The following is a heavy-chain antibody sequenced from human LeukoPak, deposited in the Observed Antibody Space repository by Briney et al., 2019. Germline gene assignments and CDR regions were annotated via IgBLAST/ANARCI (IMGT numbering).Heavy chain of an antibody. CDR3: ARPPRRYYYYYGMDV. V-gene: IGHV3-30*03. CDR2: ISYDGSNK. Sequence: GRSLRLSCAASGFTFSSYGMHWVRQAPGKGLEWVAVISYDGSNKYYADSVKGRFTISRDNSKNTLYLQMNSLRAEDTALYYCARPPRRYYYYYGMDVWGQGTTVTVSS. CDR1: GFTFSSYG. J-gene: IGHJ6*02.